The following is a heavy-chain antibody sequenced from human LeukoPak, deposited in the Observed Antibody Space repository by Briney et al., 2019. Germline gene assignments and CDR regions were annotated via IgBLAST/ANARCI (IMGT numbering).Heavy chain of an antibody. Sequence: SETLSLTCTVSGGSISSYYWSWIRQPPGKGLEWIGYIYYSGSTNYNPSLKSRVTISVDTSKNQFSLKLSSVTAADTAVYYCARLDRIVGAPWADAFDIWGQGTMVTVSS. CDR3: ARLDRIVGAPWADAFDI. CDR2: IYYSGST. CDR1: GGSISSYY. D-gene: IGHD1-26*01. V-gene: IGHV4-59*01. J-gene: IGHJ3*02.